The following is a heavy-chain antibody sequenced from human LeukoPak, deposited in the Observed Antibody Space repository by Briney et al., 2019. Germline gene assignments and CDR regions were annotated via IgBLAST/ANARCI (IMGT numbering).Heavy chain of an antibody. V-gene: IGHV1-18*01. CDR1: GYTFTSYG. CDR3: ARLNYDFWSGPEDWFDP. D-gene: IGHD3-3*01. J-gene: IGHJ5*02. Sequence: ASVKVSCKASGYTFTSYGISWVRQAPGQGLEWMGWISAYNGNTNYAQKLQGRVTMTTDTSTSTAYMELRSLRSDDTAVYYCARLNYDFWSGPEDWFDPWGQGTLVTVSS. CDR2: ISAYNGNT.